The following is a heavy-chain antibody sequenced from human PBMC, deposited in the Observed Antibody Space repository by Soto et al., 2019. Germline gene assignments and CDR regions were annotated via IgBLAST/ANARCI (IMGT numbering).Heavy chain of an antibody. V-gene: IGHV3-30-3*01. CDR1: GFPFISYA. CDR2: ISYDGSNK. J-gene: IGHJ4*02. Sequence: SVRLSFAASGFPFISYAMHWVRPAPGKGLEWAAVISYDGSNKYYADSVKGRFTISRDNSKNTLYLQMNSLRAEDTAVYYCARAYGSGWYDYWGQGTLVTVS. D-gene: IGHD6-19*01. CDR3: ARAYGSGWYDY.